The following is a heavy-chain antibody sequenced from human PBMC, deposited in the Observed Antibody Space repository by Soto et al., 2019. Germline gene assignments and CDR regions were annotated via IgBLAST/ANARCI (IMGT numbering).Heavy chain of an antibody. J-gene: IGHJ4*02. CDR3: ARSYYYDSSGYYGPPYYFDY. CDR2: IYYSGST. D-gene: IGHD3-22*01. CDR1: GGSISSYY. Sequence: QVQLQESGPGLVKPSETLSLTRTVSGGSISSYYWSWIRQPPGKGLEWIGYIYYSGSTNYNPSLKSRVTISVDTPKNQFSLKLSSVTAADTAVYYCARSYYYDSSGYYGPPYYFDYWGQGTLVTVSS. V-gene: IGHV4-59*01.